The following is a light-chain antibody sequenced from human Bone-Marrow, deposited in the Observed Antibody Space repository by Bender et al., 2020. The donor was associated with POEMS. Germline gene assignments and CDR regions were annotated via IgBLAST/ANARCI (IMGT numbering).Light chain of an antibody. CDR1: SSVVGSYNF. CDR3: CSYAGGNTWV. V-gene: IGLV2-23*02. J-gene: IGLJ3*02. CDR2: EVT. Sequence: QSALTQPASVSGSPGQSITISCSGTSSVVGSYNFVSWYQQSPGKAPKLMIYEVTKRPSGVSYRFSGSKSGNTASLTISGLQAEDEADYYCCSYAGGNTWVFGGGTKLTVL.